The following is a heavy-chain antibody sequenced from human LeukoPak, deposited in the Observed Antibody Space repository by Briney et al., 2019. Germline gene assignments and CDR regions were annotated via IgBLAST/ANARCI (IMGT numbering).Heavy chain of an antibody. CDR3: ARGQTTVPDY. V-gene: IGHV4-34*01. Sequence: SETLSLTCAVYGGSFSGYYWSWIRQPPGKGLEWIGEINHSGSTNYNPSLKSRVTISVDTSKNQFSLKLSSVTAADTAVYYCARGQTTVPDYWGQGTPVTVSS. D-gene: IGHD1-7*01. CDR2: INHSGST. CDR1: GGSFSGYY. J-gene: IGHJ4*02.